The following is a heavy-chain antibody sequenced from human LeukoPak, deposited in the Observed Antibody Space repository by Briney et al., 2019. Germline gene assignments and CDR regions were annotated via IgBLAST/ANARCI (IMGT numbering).Heavy chain of an antibody. D-gene: IGHD3-22*01. CDR1: GYSFITYY. CDR3: ARGGRDYHDSSGYYT. Sequence: ASVKVSCKASGYSFITYYIHWVRQPPGQGVEGMGIINPSGGRTSYAQKFQGRATMTRDTSTNTVYMDLYSLRSGDTAVYYCARGGRDYHDSSGYYTWGQGTLVTVSS. J-gene: IGHJ5*02. V-gene: IGHV1-46*01. CDR2: INPSGGRT.